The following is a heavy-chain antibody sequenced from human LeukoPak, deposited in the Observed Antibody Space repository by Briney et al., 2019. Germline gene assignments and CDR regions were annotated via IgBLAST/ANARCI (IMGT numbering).Heavy chain of an antibody. CDR3: AKSHGYSYGADY. V-gene: IGHV3-23*01. J-gene: IGHJ4*02. Sequence: GGSLRLSCAASGFTFNTYSMNWVRQAPGKGLEWVSAISGSGGSTYYADSVKGRFTISRDNSKNTLYLQMNNLRAEDTAVYYCAKSHGYSYGADYWGQGTLVTVSS. D-gene: IGHD5-18*01. CDR2: ISGSGGST. CDR1: GFTFNTYS.